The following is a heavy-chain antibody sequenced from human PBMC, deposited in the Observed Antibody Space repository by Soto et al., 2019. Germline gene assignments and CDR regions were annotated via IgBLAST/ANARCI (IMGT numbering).Heavy chain of an antibody. Sequence: GASVKVSCKASGYTFPSYAMHWVRQAPGQRLEWMGWINAGNGNTKYSQKFQGRVTITRDTSASTAYMELSSLRSEDTAVYYCARGPWSNWNYFYYYYGMDVWGQGTTVTVSS. CDR2: INAGNGNT. CDR1: GYTFPSYA. CDR3: ARGPWSNWNYFYYYYGMDV. J-gene: IGHJ6*02. D-gene: IGHD1-7*01. V-gene: IGHV1-3*01.